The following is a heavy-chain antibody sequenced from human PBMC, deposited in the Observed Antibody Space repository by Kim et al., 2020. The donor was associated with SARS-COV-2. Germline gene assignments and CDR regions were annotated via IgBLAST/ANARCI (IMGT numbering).Heavy chain of an antibody. Sequence: GGSLRLSCAASGFSFSSYAMSWFRQAPGTGLEWVSSISGTGGSTYYADSVKGRFTISRDNSQSALYLQMNRLRAEDTAMYYCARVVSGPNVGEAACAFWGRGTMVTVSS. CDR2: ISGTGGST. D-gene: IGHD3-16*01. V-gene: IGHV3-23*01. CDR1: GFSFSSYA. J-gene: IGHJ3*01. CDR3: ARVVSGPNVGEAACAF.